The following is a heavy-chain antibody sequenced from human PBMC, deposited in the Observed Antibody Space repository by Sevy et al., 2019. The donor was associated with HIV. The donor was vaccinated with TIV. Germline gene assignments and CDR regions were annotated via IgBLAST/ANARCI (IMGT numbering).Heavy chain of an antibody. CDR3: ANGGASTSGCWTFDY. CDR1: GYFFTGYY. V-gene: IGHV1-2*06. CDR2: ITPNSGGT. D-gene: IGHD6-19*01. Sequence: ASVKVSCKASGYFFTGYYLHWVRQTPGQGLEWMGRITPNSGGTNYAQNFQGRVTMTRDTSISTAYMELSRLRSDDTAVYYCANGGASTSGCWTFDYWGQGTLVTVSS. J-gene: IGHJ4*02.